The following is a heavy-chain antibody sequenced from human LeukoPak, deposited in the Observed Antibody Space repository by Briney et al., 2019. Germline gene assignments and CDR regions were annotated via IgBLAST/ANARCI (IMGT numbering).Heavy chain of an antibody. D-gene: IGHD6-13*01. CDR2: IKQDGSEK. CDR1: GFTFSTYW. J-gene: IGHJ4*02. CDR3: ARGAHHSSTWYYFDY. Sequence: TGGSLRLSCAASGFTFSTYWMSWVRQAPGKGLEWVADIKQDGSEKYYVDSVKGRFTISRDNAKSSLYLQMNSLRAEDTAVYYCARGAHHSSTWYYFDYWGLGTLVSVSS. V-gene: IGHV3-7*04.